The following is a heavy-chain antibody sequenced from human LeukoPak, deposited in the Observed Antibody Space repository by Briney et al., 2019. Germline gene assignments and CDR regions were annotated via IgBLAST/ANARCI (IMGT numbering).Heavy chain of an antibody. CDR1: GYSISSGYQ. D-gene: IGHD3-22*01. V-gene: IGHV4-38-2*01. Sequence: PSETLSLTCGVSGYSISSGYQWGWIRQPPGKGLEWIASIYFSETKYNPSLKSRITISGDTSKNQFSLKLSSVTAADTAVYYCASPSKLVISRGGFDIWGQGTMVTVSA. CDR3: ASPSKLVISRGGFDI. CDR2: IYFSET. J-gene: IGHJ3*02.